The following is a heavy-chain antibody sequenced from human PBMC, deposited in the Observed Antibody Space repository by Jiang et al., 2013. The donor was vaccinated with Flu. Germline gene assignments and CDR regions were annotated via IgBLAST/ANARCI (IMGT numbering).Heavy chain of an antibody. CDR3: ARDHHDYGPDGFDV. CDR1: GGSIASYY. V-gene: IGHV4-59*12. J-gene: IGHJ3*01. Sequence: GPGLVKPSETLSLTCTVSGGSIASYYWSWIRQTPEKGLEWIGYIYYSGNTDYNPSLKSRVTITVDTSKNQFSLKLNSVTAADTAVYYCARDHHDYGPDGFDVWGQGTMVTVSS. D-gene: IGHD4-17*01. CDR2: IYYSGNT.